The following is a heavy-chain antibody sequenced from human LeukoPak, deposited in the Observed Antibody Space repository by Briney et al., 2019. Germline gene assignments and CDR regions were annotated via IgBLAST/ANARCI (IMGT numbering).Heavy chain of an antibody. V-gene: IGHV1-18*01. CDR1: GYTFSNYG. CDR2: ISNYNGNT. CDR3: ARDLRYYGSGSFSTHDY. J-gene: IGHJ4*02. D-gene: IGHD3-10*01. Sequence: GASVKVSCKASGYTFSNYGISWVRQAPGQGLEWMGRISNYNGNTNYVEKLQGRVTMTTDTSTSTAYMELRSLRSDDTAVYYCARDLRYYGSGSFSTHDYWGQGTLVTVSS.